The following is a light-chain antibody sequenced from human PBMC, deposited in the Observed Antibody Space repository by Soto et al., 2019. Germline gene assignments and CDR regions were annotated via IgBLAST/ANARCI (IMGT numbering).Light chain of an antibody. J-gene: IGKJ2*01. CDR1: QNVLYSSINKNY. CDR2: WAS. Sequence: DIVMTQSPDSLAVSLGEGATNNCKSSQNVLYSSINKNYLAWYQQKPGQPPKLLIYWASIRESAFHDRFSGSGSGTDFTLSIRSLQAEDVAVYYCQHYYTAPYTFGQGTKLEIK. V-gene: IGKV4-1*01. CDR3: QHYYTAPYT.